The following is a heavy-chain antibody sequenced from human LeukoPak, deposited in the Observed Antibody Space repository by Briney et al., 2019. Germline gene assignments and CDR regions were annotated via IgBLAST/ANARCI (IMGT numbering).Heavy chain of an antibody. Sequence: PGGSLRLSCAASGFTVSSNYMSWVRQAPGKGLEWVSVIYSGGSTYYADSVKGRFTISRDNSKNTVYLQMNSLRAEDTALYYCARAGCSGGSCYSSHYGMDVWGQGTTVTVSS. CDR2: IYSGGST. CDR3: ARAGCSGGSCYSSHYGMDV. CDR1: GFTVSSNY. J-gene: IGHJ6*02. V-gene: IGHV3-66*01. D-gene: IGHD2-15*01.